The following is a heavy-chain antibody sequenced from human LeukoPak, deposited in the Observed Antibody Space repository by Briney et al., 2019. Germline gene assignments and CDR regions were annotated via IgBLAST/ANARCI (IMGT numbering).Heavy chain of an antibody. Sequence: GGPLRLSCAASGFTFSSYWMHWFRQAPGKGLVWVSRIKSDGSTNYADSVKGRFTISRDNAKNTVSLQMNSLRAEDTGVYYCARAPSEIGGYYPEYFRHWGQGTLVTVSS. CDR2: IKSDGST. V-gene: IGHV3-74*01. CDR3: ARAPSEIGGYYPEYFRH. D-gene: IGHD3-22*01. CDR1: GFTFSSYW. J-gene: IGHJ1*01.